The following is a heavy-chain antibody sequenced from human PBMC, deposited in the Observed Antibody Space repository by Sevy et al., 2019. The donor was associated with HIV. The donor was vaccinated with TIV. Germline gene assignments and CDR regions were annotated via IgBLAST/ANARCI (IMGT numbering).Heavy chain of an antibody. J-gene: IGHJ4*02. D-gene: IGHD3-10*01. CDR2: IKSKTDGGTT. Sequence: GGSLRLSCAASGFTFSNAWMSWVRQAPGKGLEWVGRIKSKTDGGTTDYASPVKGRFTISRDDSKNTLYQQTNSLKTEDTAIYYCTTDSKKRGLSALLDYWRQGTLATVSS. V-gene: IGHV3-15*01. CDR1: GFTFSNAW. CDR3: TTDSKKRGLSALLDY.